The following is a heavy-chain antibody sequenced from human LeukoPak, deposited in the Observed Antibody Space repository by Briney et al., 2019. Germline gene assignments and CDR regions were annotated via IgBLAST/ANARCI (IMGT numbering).Heavy chain of an antibody. V-gene: IGHV1-69*05. D-gene: IGHD1-1*01. CDR1: GGTFSIYG. J-gene: IGHJ3*02. CDR2: MIPIFGTA. CDR3: ARKGTTGTEAFDI. Sequence: SVTVSFKASGGTFSIYGISWVRQAPGQGLEWMGGMIPIFGTANYAQKFQGRVTITTDESTSTAYMELSSLRSEDTAVYYCARKGTTGTEAFDIWGQGTMVTVSS.